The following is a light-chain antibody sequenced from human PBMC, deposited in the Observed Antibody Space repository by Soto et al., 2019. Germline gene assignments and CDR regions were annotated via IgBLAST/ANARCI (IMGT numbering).Light chain of an antibody. V-gene: IGKV3-15*01. J-gene: IGKJ1*01. Sequence: ELLMTQSPAPLSLSQGESATLSWRDSQSVSNYLAWYQQKPGQAPRLLIYGAYTRATGIPARFSGSGSGTEFTLTISSLQSEDFAVYYCQQYNNWPPWTCGQGTKVDIK. CDR1: QSVSNY. CDR3: QQYNNWPPWT. CDR2: GAY.